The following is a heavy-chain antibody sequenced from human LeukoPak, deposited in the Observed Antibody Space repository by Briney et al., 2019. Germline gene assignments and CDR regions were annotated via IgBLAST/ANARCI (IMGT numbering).Heavy chain of an antibody. CDR2: IIPIFGTA. D-gene: IGHD5-18*01. J-gene: IGHJ4*02. CDR1: GYTFTSYA. V-gene: IGHV1-69*13. Sequence: GASVKVSCKASGYTFTSYAMNWVRQAPGQGLEWMGGIIPIFGTANYAQKFQGRVTITADESTSTAYMELSSLRSEDTAVYYCATGGLHSYGYDVWGQGTLVTVSS. CDR3: ATGGLHSYGYDV.